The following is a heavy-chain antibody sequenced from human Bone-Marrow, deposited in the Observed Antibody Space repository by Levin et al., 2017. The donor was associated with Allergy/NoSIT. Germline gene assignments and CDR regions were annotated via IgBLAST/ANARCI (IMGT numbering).Heavy chain of an antibody. CDR1: GYSPSTHG. Sequence: PGESLKISCKASGYSPSTHGLHWVRQAPGQGLEWLGWINAGNDDTKYSQKFQGRLSITRDRSATTFYLELSSLRPEDTAVYYCARDSQRLWDSDEKYYGLDVWGQGTTVIVTS. D-gene: IGHD3-16*01. CDR3: ARDSQRLWDSDEKYYGLDV. V-gene: IGHV1-3*01. J-gene: IGHJ6*02. CDR2: INAGNDDT.